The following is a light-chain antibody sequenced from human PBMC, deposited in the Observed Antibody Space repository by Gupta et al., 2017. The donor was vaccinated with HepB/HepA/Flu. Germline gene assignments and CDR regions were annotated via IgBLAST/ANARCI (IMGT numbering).Light chain of an antibody. Sequence: DIQMTQSPSSLSASVGDRVTITYRASQNINNCLNWYHQKPGKAPELLIFAASNLQTGVPSRFSGSGSGTDFTLTISSLQPEDFATYYCQQCSTTPLTFGGGTKVEI. CDR2: AAS. J-gene: IGKJ4*01. CDR1: QNINNC. CDR3: QQCSTTPLT. V-gene: IGKV1-39*01.